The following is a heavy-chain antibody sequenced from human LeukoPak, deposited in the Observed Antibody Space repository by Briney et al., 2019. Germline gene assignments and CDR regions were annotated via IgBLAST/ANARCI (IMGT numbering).Heavy chain of an antibody. Sequence: PSETLSLTCTVSGGSISSYYWSWIRQPAGKGLEWIGRIYTSGSTNYNPSLKSRVTMSVDTSNNQFSLKLSSVTAADTAVYYCAGGGETGYSSSWPFDYWGQGTLVTVSS. V-gene: IGHV4-4*07. J-gene: IGHJ4*02. D-gene: IGHD6-13*01. CDR3: AGGGETGYSSSWPFDY. CDR2: IYTSGST. CDR1: GGSISSYY.